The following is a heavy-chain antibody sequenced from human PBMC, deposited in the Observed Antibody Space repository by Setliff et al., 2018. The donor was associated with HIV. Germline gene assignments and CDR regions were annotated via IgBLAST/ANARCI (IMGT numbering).Heavy chain of an antibody. J-gene: IGHJ6*03. D-gene: IGHD6-19*01. V-gene: IGHV1-3*01. CDR2: ISAGNGNT. CDR3: ARDGGPGSGWGDYSYYFSMDV. Sequence: ASVKVSCKTSGFTFSNYAIHWVRQAPGQGLEWMGWISAGNGNTKYSQTFQDRVTITRDTSASTVYMELGGRRSEDTAIYYCARDGGPGSGWGDYSYYFSMDVWGKGTTVTVSS. CDR1: GFTFSNYA.